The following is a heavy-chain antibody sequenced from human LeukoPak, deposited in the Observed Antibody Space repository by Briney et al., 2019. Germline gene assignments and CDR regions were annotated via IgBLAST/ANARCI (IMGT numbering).Heavy chain of an antibody. J-gene: IGHJ3*02. CDR3: GRISQLEVRAFDI. Sequence: SETLSLTCTVSGGSISSYYWSWIRQPPGKGLEWIGFIYISGSTNYNPSLKSRVTISLDTSKNQFSLRLSSVTAADTAVYYCGRISQLEVRAFDIWGQGIMVTVSS. V-gene: IGHV4-59*01. CDR2: IYISGST. D-gene: IGHD1-1*01. CDR1: GGSISSYY.